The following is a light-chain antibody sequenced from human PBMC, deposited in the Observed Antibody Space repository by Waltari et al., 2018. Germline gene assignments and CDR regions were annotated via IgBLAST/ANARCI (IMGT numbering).Light chain of an antibody. Sequence: DIVMTQSPDSLAVSLGEMATINCKSSRSVLSSSSKKNSLAWYQQKPGQPPNLLVYWASTRESGVPDRFSGSGSGTDFTLTIDSLQAEDVAVYYCHQCYTTPYTFGQGTKLEIK. CDR1: RSVLSSSSKKNS. V-gene: IGKV4-1*01. J-gene: IGKJ2*01. CDR2: WAS. CDR3: HQCYTTPYT.